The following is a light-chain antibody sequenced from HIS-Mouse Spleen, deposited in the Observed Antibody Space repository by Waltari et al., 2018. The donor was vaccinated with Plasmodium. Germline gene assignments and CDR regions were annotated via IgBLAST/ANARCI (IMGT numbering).Light chain of an antibody. J-gene: IGLJ2*01. CDR1: SSDVGRYNL. CDR2: EGS. Sequence: PGQSITISCTGTSSDVGRYNLVSWYQQHPGKAPKLMIYEGSKRPSGVSNRFSGSKSGNTASLTISGLQAEDEADYYCCSYAGSSTHVVFGGGTKLTVL. V-gene: IGLV2-23*01. CDR3: CSYAGSSTHVV.